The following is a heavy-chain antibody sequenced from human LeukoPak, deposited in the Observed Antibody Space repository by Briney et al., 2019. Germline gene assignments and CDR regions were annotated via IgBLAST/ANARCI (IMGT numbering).Heavy chain of an antibody. Sequence: SVKVSCKASGGTFSSYAISWVRQAPGQGLEWMGGIIPIFGTANYAQKFQGRVTITTDESTSTAYMELSSPRSEDTAVYYCASSLGYDFWSGYSVYYFDYWGQGTLVTVSS. CDR3: ASSLGYDFWSGYSVYYFDY. D-gene: IGHD3-3*01. CDR2: IIPIFGTA. V-gene: IGHV1-69*05. J-gene: IGHJ4*02. CDR1: GGTFSSYA.